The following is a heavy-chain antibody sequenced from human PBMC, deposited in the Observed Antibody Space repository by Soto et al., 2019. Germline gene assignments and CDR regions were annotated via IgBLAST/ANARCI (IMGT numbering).Heavy chain of an antibody. CDR2: ISYDGGKK. V-gene: IGHV3-30*04. D-gene: IGHD6-13*01. Sequence: QEQLVESGGGVVQPGRSLRLSCAASGFNFSSYAMHWVRQAPGKGLEWVAVISYDGGKKYYPDLVKGRFTISRDNCQNTLYVEMTSLSAVDTAVSYCAREGQPAAGTTPHNWGQGTLVTVSS. J-gene: IGHJ4*02. CDR3: AREGQPAAGTTPHN. CDR1: GFNFSSYA.